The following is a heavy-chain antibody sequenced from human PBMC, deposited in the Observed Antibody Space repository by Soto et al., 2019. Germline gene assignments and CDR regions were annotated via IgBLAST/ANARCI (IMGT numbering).Heavy chain of an antibody. V-gene: IGHV1-69*06. Sequence: SVKVSCKASGGTFSSYAISWVRQAPGQGLEWMGGIIPIFGTANYAQKFQGRVTITADKSTSTAYMELSSLRSEDTAVYYCARGGVLEWFYYYGMDVWGQGTTVTVSS. CDR1: GGTFSSYA. J-gene: IGHJ6*02. CDR3: ARGGVLEWFYYYGMDV. CDR2: IIPIFGTA. D-gene: IGHD3-3*01.